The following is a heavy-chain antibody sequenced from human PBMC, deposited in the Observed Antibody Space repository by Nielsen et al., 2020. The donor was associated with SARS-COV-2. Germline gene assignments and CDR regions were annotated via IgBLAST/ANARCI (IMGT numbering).Heavy chain of an antibody. Sequence: SLKISCAASGFTFDDYAMHWVRQVPGKGLEWVSGVSWNSAYMAYADSVKGRFTISRDNARNTLYLQMNSLRVEDTAVYYCARVGFYGEPEYLDYWGPGTLVTVSS. CDR1: GFTFDDYA. CDR2: VSWNSAYM. D-gene: IGHD4-17*01. V-gene: IGHV3-9*01. CDR3: ARVGFYGEPEYLDY. J-gene: IGHJ4*02.